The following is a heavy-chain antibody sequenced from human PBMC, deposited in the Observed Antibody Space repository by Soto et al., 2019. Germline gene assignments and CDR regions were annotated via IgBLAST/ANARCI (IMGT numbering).Heavy chain of an antibody. V-gene: IGHV4-39*01. D-gene: IGHD3-3*01. CDR3: ASNDFWSGYRPVDY. J-gene: IGHJ4*02. CDR1: GGSISSSSYY. Sequence: QLQLQESGPGLVKPSETLSLTCTVSGGSISSSSYYWGWIRQPPGKGLEWIGSIYDSGSTYYNPSLKSRVTISVDTSKNQFSLKLSSVTAADTAVYYCASNDFWSGYRPVDYWGQGTLVTVSS. CDR2: IYDSGST.